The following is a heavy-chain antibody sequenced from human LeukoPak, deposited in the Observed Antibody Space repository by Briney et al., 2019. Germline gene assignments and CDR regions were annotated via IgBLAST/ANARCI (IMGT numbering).Heavy chain of an antibody. J-gene: IGHJ4*02. D-gene: IGHD5-18*01. CDR1: GFTFSSYS. CDR3: ARFNQDSYGLDY. CDR2: ISSSSTI. Sequence: GGSLRLSCAASGFTFSSYSMYWVRQAPGKGLEWVSYISSSSTIYYADSVKGRFTISRDNAKNSLYLQMNSLRAEDTAVYYCARFNQDSYGLDYWGQGTLVTVSS. V-gene: IGHV3-48*04.